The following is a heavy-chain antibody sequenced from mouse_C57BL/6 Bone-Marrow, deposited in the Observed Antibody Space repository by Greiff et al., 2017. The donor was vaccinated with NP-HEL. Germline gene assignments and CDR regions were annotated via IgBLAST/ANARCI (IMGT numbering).Heavy chain of an antibody. V-gene: IGHV1-55*01. CDR2: IYPGSGST. CDR3: ARPYYGSSPFDY. CDR1: GYTFTSYW. D-gene: IGHD1-1*01. Sequence: QVQLQQPGAELVKPGASVKMSCKASGYTFTSYWITWVKQRPGQGLEWIGDIYPGSGSTNYNEKFKGKATLTVDTSSSTAYMQLSSLTSEDSAVYYCARPYYGSSPFDYWGQGTTLTVSS. J-gene: IGHJ2*01.